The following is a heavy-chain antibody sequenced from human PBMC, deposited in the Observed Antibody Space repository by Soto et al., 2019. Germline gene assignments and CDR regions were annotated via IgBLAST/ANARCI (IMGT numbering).Heavy chain of an antibody. V-gene: IGHV3-49*03. Sequence: PGGSLRLSCTASGFTFGDYAMSWFRQAPGKGLEWVGFIRSKAYGGTTEYAASVKGRFTISRDDSKSIAYLQMNSLKTEDTAVYYCTSSDSSGWYELFDYWGQGTLVTVSS. CDR1: GFTFGDYA. J-gene: IGHJ4*02. CDR2: IRSKAYGGTT. CDR3: TSSDSSGWYELFDY. D-gene: IGHD6-19*01.